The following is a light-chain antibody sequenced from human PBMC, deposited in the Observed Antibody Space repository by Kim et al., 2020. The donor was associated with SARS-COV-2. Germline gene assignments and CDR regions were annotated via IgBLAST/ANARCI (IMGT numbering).Light chain of an antibody. Sequence: AQGERATLSCKASQSVNNTYLSWYQQKPGQTPRRLIYGASSRATSIPDRFSGSWSGTDFTLTIRGLKPEDFAVYYCQQYGNSPFTFGPWTKLEI. CDR2: GAS. CDR3: QQYGNSPFT. J-gene: IGKJ2*01. CDR1: QSVNNTY. V-gene: IGKV3-20*01.